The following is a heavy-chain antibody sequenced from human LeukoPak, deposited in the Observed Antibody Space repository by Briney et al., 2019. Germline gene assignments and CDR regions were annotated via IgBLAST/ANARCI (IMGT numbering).Heavy chain of an antibody. Sequence: GGSLRLSCAASGFAFGTYWMSWVRQAPGKGLEWVANIKRDGSDEHYADSVKGRFTISRDNAKNSLFLQMNSLRAEDTAVYYCSRHTSSWHAMDVWGQGTTVTVSS. D-gene: IGHD6-13*01. CDR2: IKRDGSDE. CDR3: SRHTSSWHAMDV. J-gene: IGHJ6*02. CDR1: GFAFGTYW. V-gene: IGHV3-7*02.